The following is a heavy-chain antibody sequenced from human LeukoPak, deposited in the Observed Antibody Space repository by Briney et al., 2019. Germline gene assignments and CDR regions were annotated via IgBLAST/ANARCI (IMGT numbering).Heavy chain of an antibody. Sequence: SETLSLTCTVSGGSISSYYWSWIRQPRGKGLEWIGHIYYSGSTNYNPSLKSRVTISVDTSKNQFSLKLSSVTAADTAVYYCARGPRYYDFWSGNGYYFDYWGQGTLVTVSS. D-gene: IGHD3-3*01. CDR3: ARGPRYYDFWSGNGYYFDY. CDR2: IYYSGST. CDR1: GGSISSYY. V-gene: IGHV4-59*01. J-gene: IGHJ4*02.